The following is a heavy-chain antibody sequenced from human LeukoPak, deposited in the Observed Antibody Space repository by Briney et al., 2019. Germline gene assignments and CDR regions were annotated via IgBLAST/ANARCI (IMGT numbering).Heavy chain of an antibody. D-gene: IGHD6-19*01. CDR2: ISSSSSTI. Sequence: GGSLRLSCTASGFTFSSYSMNWVRQAPGKGLEWVSYISSSSSTIYYADSVKGRFTISRDNAKNPLYLQMNSLRAEDTAVYYCTTRYSSGWPLRSVDYWGQGTLVTVSS. V-gene: IGHV3-48*01. CDR1: GFTFSSYS. J-gene: IGHJ4*02. CDR3: TTRYSSGWPLRSVDY.